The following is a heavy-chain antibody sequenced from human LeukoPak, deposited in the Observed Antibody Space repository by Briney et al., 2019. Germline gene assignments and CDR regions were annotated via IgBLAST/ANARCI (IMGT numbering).Heavy chain of an antibody. CDR2: INPNSGGT. Sequence: ASVKVSCKASGYTFTGYYMHWVRQAPGQGLEWMGRINPNSGGTNYAQKFQGRVTMTRDTSICTAYMELSRLRSDDTAVYYCARRAVAGTAFFDYWGQGTLVTVSS. J-gene: IGHJ4*02. V-gene: IGHV1-2*06. D-gene: IGHD6-19*01. CDR3: ARRAVAGTAFFDY. CDR1: GYTFTGYY.